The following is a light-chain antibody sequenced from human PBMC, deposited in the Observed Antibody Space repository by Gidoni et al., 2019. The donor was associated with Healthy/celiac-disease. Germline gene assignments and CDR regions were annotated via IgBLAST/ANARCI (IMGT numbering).Light chain of an antibody. V-gene: IGKV1-9*01. J-gene: IGKJ5*01. Sequence: IQLTQSPSFLSAAVGDRVTITCRASQGISSYLAWYQQKPGKAPKLLIYAASTLQSGGPSRIRGRGYGTEFTLTIRSLQSEDFATYYCQQINSDPITFGQGTRLEIK. CDR3: QQINSDPIT. CDR2: AAS. CDR1: QGISSY.